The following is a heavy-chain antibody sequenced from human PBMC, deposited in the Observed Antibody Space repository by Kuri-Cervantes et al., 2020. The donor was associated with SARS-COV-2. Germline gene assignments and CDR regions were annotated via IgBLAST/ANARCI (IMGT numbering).Heavy chain of an antibody. CDR1: GGSISSQSYY. CDR2: IYYSGST. V-gene: IGHV4-39*01. D-gene: IGHD6-13*01. Sequence: ESLKISCPVSGGSISSQSYYWGWIRQPPGKGLEWIGSIYYSGSTYYNPSLKSRVTISVDTSRNQFSLKLSSVTAADTAVYYCARAPQYSSRFDYWGQGTLVTVSS. CDR3: ARAPQYSSRFDY. J-gene: IGHJ4*02.